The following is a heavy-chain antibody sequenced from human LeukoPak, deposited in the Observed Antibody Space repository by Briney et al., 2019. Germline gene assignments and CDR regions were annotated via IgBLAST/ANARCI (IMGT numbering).Heavy chain of an antibody. J-gene: IGHJ5*02. CDR3: ARDRAIAAIGGDWFDP. CDR2: IYYTGST. D-gene: IGHD6-13*01. Sequence: WVRQPPGKGLEWIGSIYYTGSTYYNPSLKSRVTISLDTSKNQFSLKLSSVTAADTAVYYCARDRAIAAIGGDWFDPWGQGTLVTVSS. V-gene: IGHV4-39*07.